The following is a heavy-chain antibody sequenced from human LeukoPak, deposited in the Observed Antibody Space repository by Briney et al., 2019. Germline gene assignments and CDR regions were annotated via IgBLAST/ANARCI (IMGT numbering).Heavy chain of an antibody. V-gene: IGHV3-23*01. CDR1: GFTFTTFA. D-gene: IGHD1-7*01. CDR2: ISGSGGST. J-gene: IGHJ4*02. CDR3: AKKNYPVAFGTDY. Sequence: GGSLRLSCAASGFTFTTFAMSWVRQAPGKGLEWVSAISGSGGSTYYADSVKGRFTISRDNSKNTLYLQMNSLRAEDTAVYYCAKKNYPVAFGTDYWGQGTLVTVSS.